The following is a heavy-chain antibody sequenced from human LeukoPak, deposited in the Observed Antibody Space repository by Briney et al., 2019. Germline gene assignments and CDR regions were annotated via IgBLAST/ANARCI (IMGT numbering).Heavy chain of an antibody. D-gene: IGHD3-10*01. CDR2: INPHSGGT. V-gene: IGHV1-2*07. CDR3: ARERRFGDYYGMNV. Sequence: ASVKVSCKASGYTFTSYYMHWVRQAPGQGLEWMGWINPHSGGTNYAHKFQGRVTMTRDTSISTAYMELSSLRSDDTAVYYCARERRFGDYYGMNVWGQGTTVTVSS. CDR1: GYTFTSYY. J-gene: IGHJ6*02.